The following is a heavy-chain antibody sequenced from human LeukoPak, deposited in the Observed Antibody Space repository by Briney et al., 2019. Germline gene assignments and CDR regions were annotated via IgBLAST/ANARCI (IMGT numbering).Heavy chain of an antibody. CDR1: GGSISSGGYY. CDR2: IYHSGST. CDR3: ARTMVRGAYNWFDP. J-gene: IGHJ5*02. V-gene: IGHV4-30-2*01. Sequence: SETLSLTCTVSGGSISSGGYYWSWIRQPPGKGLEWIGYIYHSGSTYYNPSLKSRVTISVDRSKNQFSLKLSSVTAADTVVYYCARTMVRGAYNWFDPWGQGTLVTVSS. D-gene: IGHD3-10*01.